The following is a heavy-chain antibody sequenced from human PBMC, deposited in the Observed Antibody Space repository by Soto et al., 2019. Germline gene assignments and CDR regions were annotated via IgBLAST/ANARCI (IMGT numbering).Heavy chain of an antibody. Sequence: QVQLVESGGGVVQPGRSLRLSCAASGFTFSSYAMHWVRQAPGKGLEWVVVISYDGSNKYYADSVKGRFTISRDNSKNTLYLQMNSLRAEDTAVYYCARDPWAIAAAGTIDYWGQGTLVTVSS. D-gene: IGHD6-13*01. V-gene: IGHV3-30-3*01. CDR2: ISYDGSNK. CDR1: GFTFSSYA. J-gene: IGHJ4*02. CDR3: ARDPWAIAAAGTIDY.